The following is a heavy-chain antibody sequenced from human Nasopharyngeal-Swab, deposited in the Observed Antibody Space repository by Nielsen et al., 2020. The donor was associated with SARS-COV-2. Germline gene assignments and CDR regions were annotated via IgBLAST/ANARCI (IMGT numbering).Heavy chain of an antibody. CDR2: IYYSGST. V-gene: IGHV4-30-4*01. Sequence: WIRQPPGKGLEWIGYIYYSGSTYYNPSLKSRVTISVDTSKNQFSPKLSSVTAADTAVYYCARAAVRITIFGVVKDWFDPWGQGTLVTVSS. CDR3: ARAAVRITIFGVVKDWFDP. D-gene: IGHD3-3*01. J-gene: IGHJ5*02.